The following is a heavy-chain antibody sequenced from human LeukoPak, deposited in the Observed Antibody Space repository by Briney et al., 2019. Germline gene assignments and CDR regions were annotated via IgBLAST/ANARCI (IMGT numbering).Heavy chain of an antibody. Sequence: GGSLRLSCAASGFTLSSYEMNWVRQAPGKGLEWVSYISSSGSTIYYADSVKGRFTISRDNAKNSLYLQMNSLRAEDTAVYYCARGDEDIVVVPAAIFGSWFDPWGQGTLVTVSS. CDR1: GFTLSSYE. V-gene: IGHV3-48*03. CDR2: ISSSGSTI. CDR3: ARGDEDIVVVPAAIFGSWFDP. J-gene: IGHJ5*02. D-gene: IGHD2-2*01.